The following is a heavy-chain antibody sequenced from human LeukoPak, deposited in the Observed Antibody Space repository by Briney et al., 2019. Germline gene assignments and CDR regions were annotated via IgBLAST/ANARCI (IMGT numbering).Heavy chain of an antibody. CDR1: GGSITTSSYY. CDR3: AREVEYNYDTSGYED. D-gene: IGHD3-22*01. V-gene: IGHV4-39*07. Sequence: SETLSLTCAVSGGSITTSSYYWGWIRQPPGKGLEWIGSIYFSGSTYYNPSLKSRVTISIDLSKNQFSLKLSSVTTADTAVYYCAREVEYNYDTSGYEDWGQGTLVTVSP. J-gene: IGHJ4*02. CDR2: IYFSGST.